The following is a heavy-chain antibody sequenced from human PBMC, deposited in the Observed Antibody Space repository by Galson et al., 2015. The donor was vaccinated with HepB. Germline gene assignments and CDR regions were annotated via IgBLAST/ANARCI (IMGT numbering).Heavy chain of an antibody. CDR3: ANAGGQNHLSIYFDY. V-gene: IGHV3-23*01. Sequence: SLRLSCAGSGFTFRNYAMNWVRQAPGKGLEWVSGISGSGVSTYYTDSVKGRFAVSRDNSKNTLYLQMNSLRAEDTAVYYCANAGGQNHLSIYFDYWGQGTLVTVSS. J-gene: IGHJ4*02. CDR2: ISGSGVST. D-gene: IGHD3-16*01. CDR1: GFTFRNYA.